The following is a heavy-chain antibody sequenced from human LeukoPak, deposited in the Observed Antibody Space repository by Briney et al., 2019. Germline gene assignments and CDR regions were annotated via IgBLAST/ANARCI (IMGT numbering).Heavy chain of an antibody. CDR1: GGSISSGGYY. CDR2: IYYSGST. CDR3: ARYYYGSGNHDY. D-gene: IGHD3-10*01. Sequence: SETLSLTCTVSGGSISSGGYYWSWIRQHPGKGLEWIGYIYYSGSTYYNPSLKSRVTISVDTSKNQFSLKLSSVTAADTAVYYCARYYYGSGNHDYWGQGTLVTVSS. V-gene: IGHV4-30-4*08. J-gene: IGHJ4*02.